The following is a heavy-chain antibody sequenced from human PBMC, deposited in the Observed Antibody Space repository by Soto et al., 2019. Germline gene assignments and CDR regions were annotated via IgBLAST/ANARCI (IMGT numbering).Heavy chain of an antibody. CDR3: ARGRVYYYGSGSYYVYFDY. V-gene: IGHV4-34*01. D-gene: IGHD3-10*01. J-gene: IGHJ4*02. CDR1: GGSFSGYY. CDR2: INHSGST. Sequence: ASETLSLTCAVYGGSFSGYYWSWIRQPPGKGLEWIGEINHSGSTNYNPSLKSRVTISVDTSKNQFSLKLSSVTAADTAVYYCARGRVYYYGSGSYYVYFDYWGQGTLVTVSS.